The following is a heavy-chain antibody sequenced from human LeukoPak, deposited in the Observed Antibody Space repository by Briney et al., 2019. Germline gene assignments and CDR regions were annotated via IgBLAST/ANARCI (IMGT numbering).Heavy chain of an antibody. Sequence: SETLSLTCTVSGGSISSSSYYWGWIRQPPGKGLEWIGSIYYSGSTYYNPSLKSRVTISVDTSKNQFFLKLSSVTAADTAVYYCARGEVGATTDAFDIWGQGTMVTVSS. CDR3: ARGEVGATTDAFDI. D-gene: IGHD1-26*01. CDR2: IYYSGST. J-gene: IGHJ3*02. V-gene: IGHV4-39*07. CDR1: GGSISSSSYY.